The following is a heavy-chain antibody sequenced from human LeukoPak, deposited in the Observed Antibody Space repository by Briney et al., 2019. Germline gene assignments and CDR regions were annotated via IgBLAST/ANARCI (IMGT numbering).Heavy chain of an antibody. CDR1: GFTFSDHF. CDR3: ASIRGTFGY. V-gene: IGHV3-72*01. D-gene: IGHD1-26*01. Sequence: GGSLRLSCAAFGFTFSDHFLDWVRQVPGKGLEWVGRTRNKANSYITEYAASVKGRFTISRDDSKNSLYLQMSSLKTDDTAIYYCASIRGTFGYWGQGTLVTVSS. J-gene: IGHJ4*02. CDR2: TRNKANSYIT.